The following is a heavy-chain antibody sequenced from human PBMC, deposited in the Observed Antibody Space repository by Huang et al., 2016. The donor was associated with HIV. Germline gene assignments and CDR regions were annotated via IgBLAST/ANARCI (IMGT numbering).Heavy chain of an antibody. CDR3: TRDGVAPDEEFDY. Sequence: QVQLVQSGAEVKKPGASVKVSCKPSGYTFADYFIHWVRQAPGQGLEWIAWLNPKHGATNYAQKFLGRVTVTGDTSINTAYMEFSGLTSDDTANYYCTRDGVAPDEEFDYWGQGTLIIVSS. D-gene: IGHD5-12*01. CDR1: GYTFADYF. J-gene: IGHJ4*02. CDR2: LNPKHGAT. V-gene: IGHV1-2*02.